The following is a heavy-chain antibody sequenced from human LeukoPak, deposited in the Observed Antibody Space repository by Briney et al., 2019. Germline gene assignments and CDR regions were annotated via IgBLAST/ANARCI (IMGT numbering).Heavy chain of an antibody. J-gene: IGHJ4*02. Sequence: GRSLRLSCAAYGFTFSHYAMHWVRQAPGKGLEWVSVIWHDGGSQYYADSVKGRFTISRDNSKKTVYLQMNSLRAEDTAVYYCAKDAQRGFDYSNSLEYWGQGILVSVSS. CDR3: AKDAQRGFDYSNSLEY. CDR1: GFTFSHYA. CDR2: IWHDGGSQ. D-gene: IGHD4-11*01. V-gene: IGHV3-33*06.